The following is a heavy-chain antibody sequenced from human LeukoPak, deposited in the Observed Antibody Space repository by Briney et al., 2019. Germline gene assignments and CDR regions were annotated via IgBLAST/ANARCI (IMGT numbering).Heavy chain of an antibody. CDR1: GGSISSYY. V-gene: IGHV4-59*08. CDR2: MYYSGST. Sequence: SETLSLTCTVSGGSISSYYWSWIRQPPGKGLEWIGYMYYSGSTNYNPSLRSRVTISVDTSKNQFSLKLSSVTAADTAVYYCARNLGSGWYYNYWGQGILVTVSS. D-gene: IGHD6-19*01. J-gene: IGHJ4*02. CDR3: ARNLGSGWYYNY.